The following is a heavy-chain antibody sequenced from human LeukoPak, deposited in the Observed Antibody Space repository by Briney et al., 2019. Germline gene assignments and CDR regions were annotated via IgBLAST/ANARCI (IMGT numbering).Heavy chain of an antibody. CDR2: IIPIFGTA. CDR1: GGTFSSYA. CDR3: ASVSYSSSSESVFDP. Sequence: GASVKVSCKASGGTFSSYAISWVRQAPGQGLEWMGGIIPIFGTANYAQKFQGRVTITTDESTSTACMELGSLRSEDTAVYYCASVSYSSSSESVFDPWGQGTLVTVSS. D-gene: IGHD6-6*01. V-gene: IGHV1-69*05. J-gene: IGHJ5*02.